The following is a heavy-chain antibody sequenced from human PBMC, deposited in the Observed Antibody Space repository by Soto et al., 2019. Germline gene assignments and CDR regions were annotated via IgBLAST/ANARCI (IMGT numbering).Heavy chain of an antibody. CDR2: ISSSGSPK. J-gene: IGHJ3*02. V-gene: IGHV3-11*01. D-gene: IGHD3-10*01. Sequence: QVQLVESGGDLVKPGGSLRLSCAASGFTFSDYYMSWIRQAPGKGLEWVSYISSSGSPKYYADSVKGRFIISRDNAQNSLYLQMNSLRAEDTAVYYCARETHGYYGSDDAFDTWGQGTMVTVSS. CDR1: GFTFSDYY. CDR3: ARETHGYYGSDDAFDT.